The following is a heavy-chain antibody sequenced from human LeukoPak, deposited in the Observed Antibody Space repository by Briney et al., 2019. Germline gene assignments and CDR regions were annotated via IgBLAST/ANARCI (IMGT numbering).Heavy chain of an antibody. J-gene: IGHJ4*02. CDR2: ISWNSGSI. D-gene: IGHD6-19*01. CDR3: AKGDSSGWYDFDY. Sequence: GRSLRLSYAASGFTFDDYAMHWVRQAPGKGLEWVSGISWNSGSIGYADSVKGRFTISRDNAKNSLYLQMNSLRAEDTALYYCAKGDSSGWYDFDYWGQGTLVTVSS. V-gene: IGHV3-9*01. CDR1: GFTFDDYA.